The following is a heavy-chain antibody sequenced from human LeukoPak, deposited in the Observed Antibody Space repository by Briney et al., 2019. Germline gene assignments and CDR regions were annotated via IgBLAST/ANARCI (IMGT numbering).Heavy chain of an antibody. CDR3: ARDRLGRYFDWLLAWFDP. CDR1: GGSISSYY. Sequence: NTSETLSLTCTVSGGSISSYYWSWIRQPPGKGLEWIGYIYYSGSTNYNPSLKSRVTISVDTSKNQFSLKLSSVTAADTAVYYCARDRLGRYFDWLLAWFDPWGQGTLVTVSS. CDR2: IYYSGST. D-gene: IGHD3-9*01. V-gene: IGHV4-59*01. J-gene: IGHJ5*02.